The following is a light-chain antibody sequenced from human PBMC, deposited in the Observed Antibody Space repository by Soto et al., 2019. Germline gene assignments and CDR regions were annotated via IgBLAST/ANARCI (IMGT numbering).Light chain of an antibody. CDR3: LQHDRYPRT. V-gene: IGKV1-17*03. J-gene: IGKJ3*01. Sequence: DIQMTQSPSAMSASVGDRVTITCRASQNIGSSLAWFQQKPGKVPKRLIHTTSTLESGVPSRFSGSGSVTEFTLTISSLQPEDSATYYCLQHDRYPRTFGPGTKVDI. CDR2: TTS. CDR1: QNIGSS.